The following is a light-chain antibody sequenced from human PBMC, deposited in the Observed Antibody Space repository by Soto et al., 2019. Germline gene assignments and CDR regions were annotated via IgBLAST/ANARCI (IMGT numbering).Light chain of an antibody. CDR2: DVS. V-gene: IGLV2-11*01. J-gene: IGLJ1*01. Sequence: QSVLTQPRSVSGSPGQSVTISCTGTSSDVGGYNYVSWYQQHPGKAPKLMIYDVSKRPSGVPDRFSGSKSGNTASLTISGLQAEDEADYYCCSYAGSFSVFGTVPKVTVL. CDR3: CSYAGSFSV. CDR1: SSDVGGYNY.